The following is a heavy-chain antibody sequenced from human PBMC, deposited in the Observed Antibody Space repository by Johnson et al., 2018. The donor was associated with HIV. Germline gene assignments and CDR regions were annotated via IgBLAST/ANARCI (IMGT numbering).Heavy chain of an antibody. CDR2: ISGSGGST. CDR3: ARGSRYTYDREYAHRLHAFDI. D-gene: IGHD1-14*01. J-gene: IGHJ3*02. V-gene: IGHV3-23*04. CDR1: GFTFGDYA. Sequence: VQLVESGGGLVQPGRSLRLSCIASGFTFGDYAINWFRQAPGKGLEWVSAISGSGGSTFYADSVKGRFTISRDSSKNTLYLQMSSLRAQDTAVYYCARGSRYTYDREYAHRLHAFDIWGQGTMVTDSA.